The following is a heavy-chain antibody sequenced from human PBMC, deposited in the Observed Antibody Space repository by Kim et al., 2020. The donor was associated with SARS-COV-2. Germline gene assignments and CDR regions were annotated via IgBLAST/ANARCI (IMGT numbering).Heavy chain of an antibody. D-gene: IGHD3-10*01. Sequence: GGSLRLSCAASGFTFRSTGIHWVRQAPGKGLEWVAIISSDGNRKYYADSAQGRVTISRDNSRNTVFLQMSSLRDEDTAVYYCAKDRVVYGLGEIDYWGQGTLVIVSS. CDR1: GFTFRSTG. J-gene: IGHJ4*02. CDR2: ISSDGNRK. CDR3: AKDRVVYGLGEIDY. V-gene: IGHV3-30*18.